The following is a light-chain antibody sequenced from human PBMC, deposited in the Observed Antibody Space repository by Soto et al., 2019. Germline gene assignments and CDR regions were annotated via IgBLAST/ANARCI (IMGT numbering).Light chain of an antibody. J-gene: IGKJ1*01. CDR3: QQYNSYSQT. CDR1: QTISNW. Sequence: IQMTQSPSTLSASVGDRVTITCRASQTISNWLAWYQQKPGKAPKLLIYKASTLESGVPSRFSGSGSGTEFTLTLSSLQPEEFATYYCQQYNSYSQTFGQGTKVEIK. V-gene: IGKV1-5*03. CDR2: KAS.